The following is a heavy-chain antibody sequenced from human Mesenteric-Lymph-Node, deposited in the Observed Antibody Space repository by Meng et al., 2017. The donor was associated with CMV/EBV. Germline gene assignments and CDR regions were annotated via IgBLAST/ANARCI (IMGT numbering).Heavy chain of an antibody. CDR3: ARDTYDFWSGYPTDGMDV. J-gene: IGHJ6*02. Sequence: ASVKVSCKASGYTFTSYDINWVRQAPGQGLEWMGWISAYNGNTNYAQKLQGRVTMTTDTSTSTAYMELRSLRSDDTAVYYCARDTYDFWSGYPTDGMDVWGQGTTVTVSS. V-gene: IGHV1-18*01. D-gene: IGHD3-3*01. CDR2: ISAYNGNT. CDR1: GYTFTSYD.